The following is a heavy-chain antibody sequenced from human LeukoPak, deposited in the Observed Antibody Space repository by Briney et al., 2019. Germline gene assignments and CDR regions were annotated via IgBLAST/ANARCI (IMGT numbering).Heavy chain of an antibody. CDR2: ITSDSSYL. D-gene: IGHD6-19*01. CDR3: AKAISGWYPHYFDY. J-gene: IGHJ4*02. V-gene: IGHV3-21*01. Sequence: GGSLRLSCAASGFTFSSYSMNWVRQAPGKGLEWVSSITSDSSYLDYAGSVKGRFTISRDNAKNSLYLQMNSLRAEDTAVYYCAKAISGWYPHYFDYWGQGTLVTASS. CDR1: GFTFSSYS.